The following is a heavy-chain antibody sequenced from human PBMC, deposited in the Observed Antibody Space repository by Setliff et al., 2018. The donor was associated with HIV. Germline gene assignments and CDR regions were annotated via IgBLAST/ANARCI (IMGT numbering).Heavy chain of an antibody. Sequence: GSLRLSCAASGLSFSNYSMNWVRQAPGEGLEWVSCISSTNKYIYYAEPVRGRFTISRDNAKNSLYLQMNSLRAEDTAVYYCARDNGYYYDSSGYQPHFDSWGQGTLVTVSS. D-gene: IGHD3-22*01. CDR3: ARDNGYYYDSSGYQPHFDS. CDR2: ISSTNKYI. J-gene: IGHJ4*02. V-gene: IGHV3-21*06. CDR1: GLSFSNYS.